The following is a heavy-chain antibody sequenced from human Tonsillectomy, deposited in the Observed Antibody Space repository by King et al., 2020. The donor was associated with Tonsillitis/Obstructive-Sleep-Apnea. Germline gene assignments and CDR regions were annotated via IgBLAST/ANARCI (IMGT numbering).Heavy chain of an antibody. CDR3: ARDLSVVVAAIWYDVHDI. Sequence: VQLVESGGGLVQPGGSLRLSCVASGFTLNHYWMTWVRQAPGKGLEWVANIKEDGSKKNYVDSVKGRFTVSRDNARNSLYRQMNSLRAEDTAVYYCARDLSVVVAAIWYDVHDIWGQGTMVTVSP. J-gene: IGHJ3*02. V-gene: IGHV3-7*01. CDR2: IKEDGSKK. CDR1: GFTLNHYW. D-gene: IGHD2-21*02.